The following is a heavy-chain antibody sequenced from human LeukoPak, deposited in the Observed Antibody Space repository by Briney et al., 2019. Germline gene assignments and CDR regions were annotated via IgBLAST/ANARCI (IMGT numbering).Heavy chain of an antibody. J-gene: IGHJ4*02. CDR3: ARGGATMVRGVHGY. D-gene: IGHD3-10*01. CDR1: GGSFSGYY. V-gene: IGHV4-34*01. CDR2: INHSGST. Sequence: PSETLSLTXAVYGGSFSGYYWNWIRQAPGKGLEWIGEINHSGSTNYNPSLKSRVTISVDTSKNQFSLKLSSVTAADTAVYYCARGGATMVRGVHGYWGQATLVTVSS.